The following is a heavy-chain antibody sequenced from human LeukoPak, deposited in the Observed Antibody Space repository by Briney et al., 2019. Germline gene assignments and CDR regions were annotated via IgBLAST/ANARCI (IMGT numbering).Heavy chain of an antibody. V-gene: IGHV4-34*01. J-gene: IGHJ4*02. CDR1: GGSFSGYY. CDR2: INHSGST. Sequence: SETLSLTCAVYGGSFSGYYWSWIRQPPGKGLEWIGEINHSGSTNYNPSLKSRVTISVDTSKNQFSLKLSSVTAADTAVYYCARGALYCSGGSCYSGAFDYWGQGTLVTVSS. D-gene: IGHD2-15*01. CDR3: ARGALYCSGGSCYSGAFDY.